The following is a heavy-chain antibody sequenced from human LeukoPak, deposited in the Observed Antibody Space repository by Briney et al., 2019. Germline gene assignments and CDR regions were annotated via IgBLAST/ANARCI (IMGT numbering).Heavy chain of an antibody. CDR3: ARDFAMVRGVIESYGMDV. J-gene: IGHJ6*02. CDR1: GGSISSYY. V-gene: IGHV4-59*12. D-gene: IGHD3-10*01. Sequence: SETLSLTCTVSGGSISSYYWSWIRQPPGKGLEWIGYIYYSGSTNYNPSLKSRVTISVDTSKNQFSLKLSSVTAADTAVYYCARDFAMVRGVIESYGMDVWGQGTTVTVSS. CDR2: IYYSGST.